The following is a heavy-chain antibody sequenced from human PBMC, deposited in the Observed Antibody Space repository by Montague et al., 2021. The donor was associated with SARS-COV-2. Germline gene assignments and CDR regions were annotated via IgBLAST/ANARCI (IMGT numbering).Heavy chain of an antibody. CDR1: GASISTGPFY. D-gene: IGHD3-10*01. J-gene: IGHJ4*02. Sequence: TLSLTCTVSGASISTGPFYWSWIRQYPGKGLEWIGYIYYSGSTYYNPSLKSRITMSVDPSKNQFSLTLSSVTAADTAIYYRVTRTPDGTGPFDYWGQGILVTVSS. CDR3: VTRTPDGTGPFDY. V-gene: IGHV4-31*03. CDR2: IYYSGST.